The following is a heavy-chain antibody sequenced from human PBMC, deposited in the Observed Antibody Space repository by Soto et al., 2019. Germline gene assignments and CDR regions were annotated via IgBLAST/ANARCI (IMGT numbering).Heavy chain of an antibody. CDR1: GFTFSSYA. CDR3: ARRGSGSYYDY. Sequence: EVQLLESGGGLVQPGGSLRLSCGASGFTFSSYAMSWVRQAPGKGLEWVSVISGSGDSTYYADSVKGRFTISRDNSKNTLYLQMNSLRAEDTAVYYCARRGSGSYYDYWGQGTLVTVSS. J-gene: IGHJ4*02. D-gene: IGHD1-26*01. V-gene: IGHV3-23*01. CDR2: ISGSGDST.